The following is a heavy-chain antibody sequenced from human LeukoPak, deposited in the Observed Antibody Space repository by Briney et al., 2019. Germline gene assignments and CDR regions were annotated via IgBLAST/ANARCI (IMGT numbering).Heavy chain of an antibody. V-gene: IGHV3-53*04. J-gene: IGHJ4*02. Sequence: GGSLRLSCADSGFTVSSNYMSWVRQAPGKGLEWVSVIYSGGSTYYADSVKGRFTISRHNSKNTLYLQMNSLRAEDTAVYYCASSGSGSYYKSALDYWGQGTLVTVSS. CDR1: GFTVSSNY. CDR2: IYSGGST. CDR3: ASSGSGSYYKSALDY. D-gene: IGHD3-10*01.